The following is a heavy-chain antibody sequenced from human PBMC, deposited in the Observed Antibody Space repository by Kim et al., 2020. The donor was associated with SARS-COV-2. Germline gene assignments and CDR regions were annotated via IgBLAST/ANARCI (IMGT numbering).Heavy chain of an antibody. J-gene: IGHJ4*02. CDR3: TTGSQQLVLHY. V-gene: IGHV3-15*01. Sequence: GGSLRLSCAASGFTFSNAWMSWVRQAPGKGLEWVGRIKSKIDGGTTDYAAPVKGRFTISRDGSKNTLYLQMNSLKTEDTAVYYCTTGSQQLVLHYWGQGTLVTASS. D-gene: IGHD6-13*01. CDR1: GFTFSNAW. CDR2: IKSKIDGGTT.